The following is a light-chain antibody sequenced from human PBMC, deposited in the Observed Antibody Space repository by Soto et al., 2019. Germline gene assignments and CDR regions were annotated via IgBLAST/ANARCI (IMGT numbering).Light chain of an antibody. J-gene: IGKJ5*01. CDR1: QSVSSY. Sequence: IVLTQSPGTPSLSSGERATLSCRASQSVSSYLAWYQQKPGQAPRLLIYDASNRATGIPARFSGSGSGTDFTLTISSLEPEDFAVYYCQQRSNWPPFTFGQGTRLEI. CDR2: DAS. V-gene: IGKV3-11*01. CDR3: QQRSNWPPFT.